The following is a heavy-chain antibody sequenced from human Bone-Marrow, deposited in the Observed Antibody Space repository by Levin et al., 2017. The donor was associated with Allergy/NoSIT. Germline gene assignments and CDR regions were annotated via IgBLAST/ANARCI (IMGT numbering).Heavy chain of an antibody. Sequence: SETLSLTCIVSGDSITRPDYFWAWIRQPPGTGLEWIGNSHHSGNNFYNPSLQSRVAISTDTSKNQFSLKLTSVTAADTAVYFCAREKSNYFETWGRGTLVTVSS. D-gene: IGHD6-6*01. V-gene: IGHV4-39*07. CDR1: GDSITRPDYF. CDR2: SHHSGNN. CDR3: AREKSNYFET. J-gene: IGHJ4*02.